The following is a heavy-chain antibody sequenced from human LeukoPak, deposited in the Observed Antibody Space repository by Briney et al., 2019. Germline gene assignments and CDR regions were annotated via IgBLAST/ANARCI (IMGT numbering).Heavy chain of an antibody. Sequence: SETLSLTCTVSGGSISTYYWNWIRQPPGKGLECIGYISYSGSTNYNPSLKSRVTISVDTSKNQFSLKLNSVTAADTAVYYCARHCSGGSCYSVFDYWGHGTLVTVSS. CDR1: GGSISTYY. CDR2: ISYSGST. D-gene: IGHD2-15*01. V-gene: IGHV4-59*08. J-gene: IGHJ4*01. CDR3: ARHCSGGSCYSVFDY.